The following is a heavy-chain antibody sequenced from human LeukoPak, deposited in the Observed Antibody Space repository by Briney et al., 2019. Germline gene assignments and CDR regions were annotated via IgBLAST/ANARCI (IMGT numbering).Heavy chain of an antibody. D-gene: IGHD2-8*02. CDR2: IFPSGGEI. CDR3: ATYRQVLLPFES. Sequence: GRSLRLSCAASGFTFSAFAMIWVRQPPGKGLEWVSSIFPSGGEIHYADSVRGRFTISRDNSKSTLSLQMNSLRAEDTAIYYCATYRQVLLPFESWGQGTLVTVSS. CDR1: GFTFSAFA. J-gene: IGHJ4*02. V-gene: IGHV3-23*01.